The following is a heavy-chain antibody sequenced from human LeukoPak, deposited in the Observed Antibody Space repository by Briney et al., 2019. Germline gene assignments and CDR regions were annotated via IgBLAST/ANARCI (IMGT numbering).Heavy chain of an antibody. D-gene: IGHD3-10*01. J-gene: IGHJ4*02. CDR2: ISTDGSYI. Sequence: GGSLRLSCAASGFTFSNYGLHWVRQAPGKGLEWVALISTDGSYINYADSVKGRFTISRDNSKNTLYLQMNSLRTEDTAVYYCAKDSSISWFGGDSQWGQGTLVTVSS. CDR1: GFTFSNYG. V-gene: IGHV3-30*18. CDR3: AKDSSISWFGGDSQ.